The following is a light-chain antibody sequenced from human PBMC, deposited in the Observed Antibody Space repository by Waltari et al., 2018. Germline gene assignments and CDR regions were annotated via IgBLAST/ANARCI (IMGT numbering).Light chain of an antibody. CDR1: QSLLHSNGYNY. CDR3: MQALQTPYT. J-gene: IGKJ2*01. CDR2: LGS. Sequence: DIVMTQSPLSLPVTPGEPASISCRSSQSLLHSNGYNYLDWYLQKPGQSPHLLIYLGSNRASGVPDRFSGSGSGTDFTLKISRVEAGDVGVYYCMQALQTPYTFGQGTKLEI. V-gene: IGKV2-28*01.